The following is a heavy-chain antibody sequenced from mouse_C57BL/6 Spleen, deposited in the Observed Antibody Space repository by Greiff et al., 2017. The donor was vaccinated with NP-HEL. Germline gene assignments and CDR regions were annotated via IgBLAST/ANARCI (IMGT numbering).Heavy chain of an antibody. CDR2: INPNNGGT. Sequence: VQLQQSGPELVKPGASVKISCKASGYTFTDYYMNWVKQSHGKSLEWIGDINPNNGGTSYNQKFKGKATLTVDKSSSTAYMELRSLTSEDSAVYYCARTEGDYWGQGTTLTVSS. J-gene: IGHJ2*01. V-gene: IGHV1-26*01. CDR1: GYTFTDYY. CDR3: ARTEGDY.